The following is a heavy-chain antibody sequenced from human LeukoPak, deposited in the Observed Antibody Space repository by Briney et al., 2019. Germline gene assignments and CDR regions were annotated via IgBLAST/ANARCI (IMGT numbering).Heavy chain of an antibody. Sequence: GGSLRLSCAASGFTFSSYWMSWVRQAPGKGLEWVAFIRYDGSNKYYADSVKGRFTISRDNSKNTLYLQMNSLRAEDTAVYFCAKDKDPWKSTSISGFDYWGQGTLVTVSS. CDR2: IRYDGSNK. D-gene: IGHD1-1*01. CDR1: GFTFSSYW. V-gene: IGHV3-30*02. CDR3: AKDKDPWKSTSISGFDY. J-gene: IGHJ4*02.